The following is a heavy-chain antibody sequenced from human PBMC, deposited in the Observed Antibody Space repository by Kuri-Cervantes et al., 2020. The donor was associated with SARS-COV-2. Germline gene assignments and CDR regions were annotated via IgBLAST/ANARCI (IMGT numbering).Heavy chain of an antibody. CDR3: ARSGSSWYFWERLLFDY. V-gene: IGHV3-7*01. D-gene: IGHD6-13*01. CDR2: IKQDGSEK. J-gene: IGHJ4*02. Sequence: GSLKISCAASGFTFSSYWMSWVCQAPGKGLEWVANIKQDGSEKYYVDSVKGRFTISRDNAKNSLYLQMNSLRAEDTAVYYCARSGSSWYFWERLLFDYWGQGTLVTVSS. CDR1: GFTFSSYW.